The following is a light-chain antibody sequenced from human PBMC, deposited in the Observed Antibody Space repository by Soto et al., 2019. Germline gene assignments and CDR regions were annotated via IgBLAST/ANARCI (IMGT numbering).Light chain of an antibody. CDR2: EGT. CDR3: CSYSGGRTVV. Sequence: QSALTQPASVSGSPGQSITISCIGTSGDVGSHNVVSWYQQHPGKAPKLIIYEGTKRPSGVSNRFSGSNSGNTASLTISGLQAEDEADYHCCSYSGGRTVVFGGGTKLTVL. J-gene: IGLJ2*01. V-gene: IGLV2-23*01. CDR1: SGDVGSHNV.